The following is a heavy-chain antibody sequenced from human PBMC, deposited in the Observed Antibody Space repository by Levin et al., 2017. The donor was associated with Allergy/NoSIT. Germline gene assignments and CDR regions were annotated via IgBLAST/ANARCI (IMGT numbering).Heavy chain of an antibody. CDR1: GFAFSTYS. CDR3: ARDPLTSHHTRFDY. CDR2: ISSSSSYI. D-gene: IGHD3-9*01. V-gene: IGHV3-21*01. Sequence: LPCAASGFAFSTYSMNWVRQAPGKGLEWVSSISSSSSYIYYAGSVKGRFTISRDNAKDSLFLQMNSLRAEDTAVYYCARDPLTSHHTRFDYWGQGTLVTVSS. J-gene: IGHJ4*02.